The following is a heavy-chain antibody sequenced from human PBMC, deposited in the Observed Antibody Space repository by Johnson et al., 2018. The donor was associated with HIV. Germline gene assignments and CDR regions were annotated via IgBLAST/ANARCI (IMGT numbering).Heavy chain of an antibody. V-gene: IGHV3-66*01. D-gene: IGHD6-13*01. J-gene: IGHJ3*02. Sequence: MQLVESGGGLVQPGGSLRLSCAASGFTVSSNYMSWVRQAPGKGLEWVSVIYSGGSTYYADSVKGRFTILRDNSKNTLYLQMNSLRAEDTAVYYCASLSSSLFGAFDIWGQGTMVTVSS. CDR3: ASLSSSLFGAFDI. CDR1: GFTVSSNY. CDR2: IYSGGST.